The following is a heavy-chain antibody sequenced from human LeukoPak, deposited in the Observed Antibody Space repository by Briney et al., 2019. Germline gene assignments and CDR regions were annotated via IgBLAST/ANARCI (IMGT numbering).Heavy chain of an antibody. CDR1: EFTFSSYS. V-gene: IGHV3-48*01. CDR2: ITNSGNSK. J-gene: IGHJ4*02. CDR3: ARTRSSGYLTIDY. D-gene: IGHD3-22*01. Sequence: PGGSLRLSCAASEFTFSSYSMNWVRQAPGKGLEWVSYITNSGNSKSYADSVKGRFTISRDNTKNSLYLQMDGLRAEDTAVYYCARTRSSGYLTIDYWGQGTLVTVSS.